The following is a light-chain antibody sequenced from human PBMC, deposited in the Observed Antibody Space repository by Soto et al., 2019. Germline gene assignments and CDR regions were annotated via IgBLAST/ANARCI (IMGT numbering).Light chain of an antibody. J-gene: IGLJ1*01. CDR1: SSDVGGSGL. Sequence: QSALTQPASVSGSPAQSITISCTGSSSDVGGSGLVSWYQFHPGKAPKLLIFEGFKRPSGVSNRFSGSRSDNTASLTISGLQAEDEADYYCSSYTSSSTLVFGTGTKLTVL. CDR3: SSYTSSSTLV. CDR2: EGF. V-gene: IGLV2-14*02.